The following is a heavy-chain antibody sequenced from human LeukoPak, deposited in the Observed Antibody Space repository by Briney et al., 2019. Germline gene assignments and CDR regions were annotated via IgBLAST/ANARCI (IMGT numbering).Heavy chain of an antibody. CDR1: GFTFSSYW. CDR2: IASDGSGT. J-gene: IGHJ4*02. V-gene: IGHV3-74*01. D-gene: IGHD4-23*01. Sequence: PGGSLRLSCAASGFTFSSYWMNWVRQAPGKGLVWLSRIASDGSGTTSADSVKGRFRISRDNAKSTLYLQMNSLRVEDTAVYYCARGRPHGNDYWGQGTLVTVSS. CDR3: ARGRPHGNDY.